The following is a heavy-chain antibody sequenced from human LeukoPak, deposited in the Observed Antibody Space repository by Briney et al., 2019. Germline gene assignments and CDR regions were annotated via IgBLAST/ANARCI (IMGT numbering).Heavy chain of an antibody. V-gene: IGHV3-48*01. CDR1: GFTFSSYS. D-gene: IGHD5-12*01. CDR2: ISSSSSTI. CDR3: ASSTPGGYDFK. Sequence: AGGSLRLSCAASGFTFSSYSKNWVRQAPGKGLEWVSYISSSSSTIYYADSVKGRFTISRDNAKKSLYLQMNSLRAEDTAVYYCASSTPGGYDFKWGQGTLVTVSS. J-gene: IGHJ4*02.